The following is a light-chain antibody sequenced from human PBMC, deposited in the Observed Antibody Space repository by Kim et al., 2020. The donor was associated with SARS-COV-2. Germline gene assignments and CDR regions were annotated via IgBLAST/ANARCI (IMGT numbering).Light chain of an antibody. CDR2: GAS. Sequence: SASVGDRVTSTCRASQGINKYLAWYQQKPGKVPKLLIYGASTLQSGVASRFSGSGSGTDFTLTISSLQPDDVATYYCQEYYNALRTFGQGTKLEI. V-gene: IGKV1-27*01. CDR1: QGINKY. CDR3: QEYYNALRT. J-gene: IGKJ2*01.